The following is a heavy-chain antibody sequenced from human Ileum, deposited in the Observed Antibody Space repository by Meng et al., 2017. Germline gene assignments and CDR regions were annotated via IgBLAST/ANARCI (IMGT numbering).Heavy chain of an antibody. V-gene: IGHV4-4*02. Sequence: VQWKGPGPGWVKPSGTLSLTCAVSGGSINSYVWWSWVRQAPGKGLEWIGEIYPGGSINYNPSLKSRVTISADTSKNQFSLSLDSVTAADTAVYYCVRNDYCSGGMCYPHFDYWGQGTLVTVSS. J-gene: IGHJ4*02. CDR3: VRNDYCSGGMCYPHFDY. CDR2: IYPGGSI. CDR1: GGSINSYVW. D-gene: IGHD2-15*01.